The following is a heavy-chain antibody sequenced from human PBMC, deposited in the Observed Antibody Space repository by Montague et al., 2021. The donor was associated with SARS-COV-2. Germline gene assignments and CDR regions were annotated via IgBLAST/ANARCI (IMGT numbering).Heavy chain of an antibody. CDR1: GFTLGTYA. J-gene: IGHJ2*01. CDR2: MPGSASSS. D-gene: IGHD4-17*01. Sequence: SLRLSCAASGFTLGTYAMTWVRQLPGKGLEWVSSMPGSASSSYYGDSMKGRFTISRDNSKNTLYLQMNNLRGEDTALYFCARNKGASAVTYFWYFDLWGQGTPVTVSS. CDR3: ARNKGASAVTYFWYFDL. V-gene: IGHV3-23*05.